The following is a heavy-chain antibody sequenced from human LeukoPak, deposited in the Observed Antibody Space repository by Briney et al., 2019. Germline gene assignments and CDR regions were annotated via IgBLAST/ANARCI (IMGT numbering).Heavy chain of an antibody. CDR3: ARDDRPYCSGGSCYPDY. Sequence: GGSLRLSCAASGFTFSSYWMSWVRQAPGKGLEWVANIKQDGSEKYYVDSVKGRFTISRDNAKNSLYLQMNSLRAEDTAVYYCARDDRPYCSGGSCYPDYWGQGTLVTVSS. CDR1: GFTFSSYW. D-gene: IGHD2-15*01. J-gene: IGHJ4*02. CDR2: IKQDGSEK. V-gene: IGHV3-7*01.